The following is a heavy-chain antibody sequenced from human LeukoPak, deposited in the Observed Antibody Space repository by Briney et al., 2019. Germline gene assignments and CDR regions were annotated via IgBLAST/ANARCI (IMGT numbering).Heavy chain of an antibody. CDR2: ISGTGGST. Sequence: PGGSLRLSCAASGFTFTSYAMSWVRQAPGKGLEWVSAISGTGGSTYYTDSVKGRFTISRDNSKNTLCLQMNSLRAEDTAVYYCANFRYSSSSIDYWGQGTLVTVSS. V-gene: IGHV3-23*01. J-gene: IGHJ4*02. CDR3: ANFRYSSSSIDY. CDR1: GFTFTSYA. D-gene: IGHD6-13*01.